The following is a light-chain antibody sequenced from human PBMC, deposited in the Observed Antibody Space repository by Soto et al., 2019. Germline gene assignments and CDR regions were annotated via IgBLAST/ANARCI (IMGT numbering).Light chain of an antibody. Sequence: SVLTQPPSVSGSRGQSITIACTGKSSDVGGYNYVSWYQQHPGKAPKLMIYDVSNRPSGVSNRFSGSKSGNTASLTISGLQAEYGADYYCSSYTSSSTLGVFGGGT. CDR2: DVS. V-gene: IGLV2-14*01. CDR3: SSYTSSSTLGV. CDR1: SSDVGGYNY. J-gene: IGLJ2*01.